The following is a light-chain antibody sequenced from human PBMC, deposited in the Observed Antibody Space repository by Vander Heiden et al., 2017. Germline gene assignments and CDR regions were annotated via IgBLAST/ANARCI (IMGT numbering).Light chain of an antibody. Sequence: SYELTQPPSVSVSPGQTASITCSGDKLGDKYACWYQQKPGQSPVLVIYQDSKRPSGITERLSGSNSGNTATLTISGTQAMDEADYYCQAWDSSTWVFGGGTKLTVL. J-gene: IGLJ3*02. V-gene: IGLV3-1*01. CDR3: QAWDSSTWV. CDR2: QDS. CDR1: KLGDKY.